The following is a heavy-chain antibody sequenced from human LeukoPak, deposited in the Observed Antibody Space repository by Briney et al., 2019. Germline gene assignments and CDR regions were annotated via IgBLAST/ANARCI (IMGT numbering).Heavy chain of an antibody. Sequence: ASVTVSCKASGYTFTSYAMNWVRQAPGQGLEWMGWINTNTGNPTYAQGFTGRFVFSLDTSVSTAYLQISSLKAEDTAIYYCATYLEMATAPLNYWGQGTLVTVSS. J-gene: IGHJ4*02. CDR1: GYTFTSYA. CDR2: INTNTGNP. D-gene: IGHD5-24*01. V-gene: IGHV7-4-1*02. CDR3: ATYLEMATAPLNY.